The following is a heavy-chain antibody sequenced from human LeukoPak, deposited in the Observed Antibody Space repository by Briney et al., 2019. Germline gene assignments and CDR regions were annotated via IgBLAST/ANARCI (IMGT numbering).Heavy chain of an antibody. CDR1: GYSISSGYY. D-gene: IGHD2-15*01. V-gene: IGHV4-38-2*02. CDR3: ARVYCSGGSCY. CDR2: IYHSGST. Sequence: SETLSLTCTVSGYSISSGYYWGWIRQPPGKGLEWIGSIYHSGSTYYNPSLKSRVTISVDTSKNQFSLKLSSVTAADTAMYYCARVYCSGGSCYWGQGTLVTVSS. J-gene: IGHJ4*02.